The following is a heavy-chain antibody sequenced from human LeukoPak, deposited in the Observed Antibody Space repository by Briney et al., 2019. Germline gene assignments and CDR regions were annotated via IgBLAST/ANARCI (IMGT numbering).Heavy chain of an antibody. Sequence: SLRLSCAASGFTFDDYAMHWVRQAPGKGPEWVSGISWNSGSIGYADSVKGRFTISRDNAKNSLYLQMNSLRAEDTALYYCAKDMLGVVTDPKIDYWGQGTLVTVSS. CDR2: ISWNSGSI. D-gene: IGHD2-21*02. V-gene: IGHV3-9*01. CDR3: AKDMLGVVTDPKIDY. J-gene: IGHJ4*02. CDR1: GFTFDDYA.